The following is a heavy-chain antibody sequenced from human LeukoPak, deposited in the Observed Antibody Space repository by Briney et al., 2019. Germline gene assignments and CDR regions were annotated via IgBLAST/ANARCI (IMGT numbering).Heavy chain of an antibody. V-gene: IGHV3-7*03. D-gene: IGHD6-19*01. CDR2: IKQDGSEK. CDR3: ARGGWYIEY. CDR1: GFTFSSYG. Sequence: GGSLRLSCAASGFTFSSYGMHWVRQAPGKGLEWVANIKQDGSEKNYVDSVKGRFTISRDSAKNSLDLQMNSLRADDTALYYCARGGWYIEYWGQGTLVTVSS. J-gene: IGHJ4*02.